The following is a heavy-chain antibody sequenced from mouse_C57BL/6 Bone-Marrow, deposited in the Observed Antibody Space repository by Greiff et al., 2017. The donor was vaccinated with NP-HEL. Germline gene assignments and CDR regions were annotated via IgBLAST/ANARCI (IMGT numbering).Heavy chain of an antibody. J-gene: IGHJ1*03. Sequence: EVQLQESGPGLAKPSQTLSLTCSVTGYSITSDYWNWIRKFPGNKLEYMGYISYSGSTYYNPSLKSRISITRDTSKNQYYLQLNSVTTEDTATYYCARYTHYGNYEGVFWYFDVWGTGTTVTVSS. V-gene: IGHV3-8*01. D-gene: IGHD2-1*01. CDR2: ISYSGST. CDR1: GYSITSDY. CDR3: ARYTHYGNYEGVFWYFDV.